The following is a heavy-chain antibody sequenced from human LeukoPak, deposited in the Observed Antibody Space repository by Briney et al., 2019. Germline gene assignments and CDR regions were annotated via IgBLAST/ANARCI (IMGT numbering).Heavy chain of an antibody. CDR1: GGTFISYA. CDR3: AVVTSLGGFDY. CDR2: IIPIFGIA. V-gene: IGHV1-69*17. J-gene: IGHJ4*02. D-gene: IGHD2-21*02. Sequence: SVKVSCKASGGTFISYAISWVRQAPGQGREWMGRIIPIFGIANYAQKLQGRVTITADKSTSTAYMELSSLRSEDTAVYYCAVVTSLGGFDYWGQGTLVTVSS.